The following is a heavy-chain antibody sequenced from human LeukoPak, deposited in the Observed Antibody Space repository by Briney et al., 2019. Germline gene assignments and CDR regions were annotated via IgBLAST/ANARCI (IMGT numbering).Heavy chain of an antibody. V-gene: IGHV4-39*07. CDR2: IYYDGST. J-gene: IGHJ1*01. CDR3: ASDRSRWAITPSAY. CDR1: LGSISGGSDY. D-gene: IGHD1-14*01. Sequence: PETPSLTSTLSLGSISGGSDYSGSIRQPPGKGLGWIGNIYYDGSTYYTPSLKSRASISVATSKTHFFLKLSSVTAAETAVYYCASDRSRWAITPSAYWGQGALVTVYS.